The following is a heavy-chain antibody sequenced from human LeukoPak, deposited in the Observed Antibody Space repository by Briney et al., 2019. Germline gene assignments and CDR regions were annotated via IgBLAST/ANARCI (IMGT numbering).Heavy chain of an antibody. Sequence: GGSLRLSCAASGFTFSNFWMSWVRQAPGKGLEWVANIKQDGSEKYYVDSVKGRFTISRDNAKNSLYLQMNSLRAEDTAVYYCARAITMVRGVTPDAFDIWGQGTMVTVSS. J-gene: IGHJ3*02. CDR1: GFTFSNFW. CDR2: IKQDGSEK. D-gene: IGHD3-10*01. CDR3: ARAITMVRGVTPDAFDI. V-gene: IGHV3-7*04.